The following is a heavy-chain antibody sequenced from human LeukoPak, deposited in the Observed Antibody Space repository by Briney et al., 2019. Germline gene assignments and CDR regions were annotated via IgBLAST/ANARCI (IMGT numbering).Heavy chain of an antibody. CDR1: GYSSTNYG. V-gene: IGHV1-18*01. Sequence: AASVKVSCKASGYSSTNYGTSWVRQAPGQGLEWMGWIHIYRGNTNYAQKFQGRVTMTRDTSISTAYMELSRLRSDDTAVYYCARDRLELPPAYYYMDVWGKGTTVTVSS. CDR3: ARDRLELPPAYYYMDV. CDR2: IHIYRGNT. J-gene: IGHJ6*03. D-gene: IGHD1-7*01.